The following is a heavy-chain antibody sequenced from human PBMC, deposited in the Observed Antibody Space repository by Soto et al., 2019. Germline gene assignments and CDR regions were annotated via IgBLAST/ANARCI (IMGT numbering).Heavy chain of an antibody. CDR2: IYSGGST. V-gene: IGHV3-66*01. D-gene: IGHD3-22*01. Sequence: GGSLRLSCAASGFTVSSNYMSWVRQAPGKGLEWVPVIYSGGSTYYADSVKGRFTISRDNSKNTLYLQMNSLRAEDTAVYYCARDVYDSSGYYLEYFQHWGQGTLVTVSS. CDR3: ARDVYDSSGYYLEYFQH. J-gene: IGHJ1*01. CDR1: GFTVSSNY.